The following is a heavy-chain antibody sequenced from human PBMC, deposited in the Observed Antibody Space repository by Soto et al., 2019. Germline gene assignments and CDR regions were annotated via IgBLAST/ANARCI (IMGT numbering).Heavy chain of an antibody. V-gene: IGHV3-30-3*01. Sequence: GGSLRLSCAASGFTFSSYAMHWVRQAPGKGLEWVAVISYDGSNKYYADSVKGRFTISRDNSKNTLYLQMNSLRAEDTAVYYCAREKSPSKTVTMPYYYYYGMDVWGQGTTVTVSS. J-gene: IGHJ6*02. D-gene: IGHD2-2*01. CDR3: AREKSPSKTVTMPYYYYYGMDV. CDR2: ISYDGSNK. CDR1: GFTFSSYA.